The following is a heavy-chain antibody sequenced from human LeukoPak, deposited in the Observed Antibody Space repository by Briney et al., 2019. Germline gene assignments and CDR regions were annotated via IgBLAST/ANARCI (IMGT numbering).Heavy chain of an antibody. Sequence: GGSLRLSCAASGFSVSNTYMSWVRQAPGKGLEWVSIIYSDGNTYYADSAKGRFTISRDNSKNTLYLQMNRLRPEDTAVYYCARGTVTAPDYWGQGTLVTVSS. CDR2: IYSDGNT. CDR3: ARGTVTAPDY. J-gene: IGHJ4*02. D-gene: IGHD2-21*02. V-gene: IGHV3-53*01. CDR1: GFSVSNTY.